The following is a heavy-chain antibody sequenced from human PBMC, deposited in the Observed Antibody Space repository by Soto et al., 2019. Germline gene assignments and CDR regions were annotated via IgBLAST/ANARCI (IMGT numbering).Heavy chain of an antibody. J-gene: IGHJ5*02. D-gene: IGHD1-26*01. V-gene: IGHV3-30*18. CDR2: ISYDGSNK. Sequence: PGGSLRLSCAASGFTFSSYGMHWVRQAPGKGLEWVAVISYDGSNKYYADSVKGRFTISRDNSKNTLYLQMNSLRAEDTAVYYCAKDLLEGANNWFDPWGQGTLVTVSS. CDR1: GFTFSSYG. CDR3: AKDLLEGANNWFDP.